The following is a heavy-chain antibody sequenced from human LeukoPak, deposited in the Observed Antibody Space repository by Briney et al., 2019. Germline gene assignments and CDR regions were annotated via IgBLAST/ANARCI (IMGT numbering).Heavy chain of an antibody. Sequence: PGESLRLSCAASGFTFISAWMNWVRQAPGKGLEWVGRIKSKADGETIDYAAPVKGRFTFSRDDSENMLYLQMNSLKSEDTAVYYCSTLTSRGLSDSWGQGTLVTVSS. D-gene: IGHD1-20*01. CDR3: STLTSRGLSDS. V-gene: IGHV3-15*07. CDR1: GFTFISAW. CDR2: IKSKADGETI. J-gene: IGHJ4*02.